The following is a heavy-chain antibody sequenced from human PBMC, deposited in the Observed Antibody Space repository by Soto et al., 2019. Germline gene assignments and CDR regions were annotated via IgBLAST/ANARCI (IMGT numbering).Heavy chain of an antibody. CDR3: ARDRLLWFGEPNRDAFDI. V-gene: IGHV3-33*01. J-gene: IGHJ3*02. CDR1: GFTFSSYG. CDR2: IWYDGSNK. Sequence: GGSLRLSCAASGFTFSSYGMHWVRQAPGKGLEWVAVIWYDGSNKYYADSVKGRFTISRDNSKNTLYLQMNSLRAEDTAVYYCARDRLLWFGEPNRDAFDIWGQGTMVTVSS. D-gene: IGHD3-10*01.